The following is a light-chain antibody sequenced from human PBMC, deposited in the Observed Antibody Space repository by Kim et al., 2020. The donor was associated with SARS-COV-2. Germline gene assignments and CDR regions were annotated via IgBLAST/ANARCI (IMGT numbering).Light chain of an antibody. J-gene: IGLJ1*01. V-gene: IGLV3-21*04. CDR1: NIGSNS. CDR3: QVWDTSSDYQYV. CDR2: FDS. Sequence: SYELTQPPSVSVAPGKTARITCWGDNIGSNSVHWYQKKSGQAPVLVMYFDSDRPAEIPERFSASKSGNTATLTINKVEAGDEADYYCQVWDTSSDYQYVFGTGTKVTVL.